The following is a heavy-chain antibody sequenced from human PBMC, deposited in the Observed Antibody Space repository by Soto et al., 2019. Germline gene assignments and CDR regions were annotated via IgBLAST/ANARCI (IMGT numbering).Heavy chain of an antibody. J-gene: IGHJ6*02. V-gene: IGHV5-10-1*04. CDR3: ARTSAGGKYYYGMDV. Sequence: PGESLKISCKGSGYSFTSYWISWVRQMPGKGLEWMGRIDPSDSKTTYSPSFQGQVTISADKSISTAYLQWSSLKASDTAMYYCARTSAGGKYYYGMDVWGQGTTVTVSS. CDR1: GYSFTSYW. CDR2: IDPSDSKT. D-gene: IGHD6-13*01.